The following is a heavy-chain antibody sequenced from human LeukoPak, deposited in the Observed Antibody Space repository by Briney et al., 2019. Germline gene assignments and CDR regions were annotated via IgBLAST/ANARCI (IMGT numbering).Heavy chain of an antibody. D-gene: IGHD6-6*01. V-gene: IGHV4-61*01. Sequence: SETLSLTCTVSGGSVRSDSYYWSWIRQPPGKGLEWIGYVYYSGSTNYNPSLKSRVTISVDRSKNQFSLKLSSVTAADTAVYYCARTSIAARRANAFDIWGQGTMVTVSS. CDR1: GGSVRSDSYY. J-gene: IGHJ3*02. CDR2: VYYSGST. CDR3: ARTSIAARRANAFDI.